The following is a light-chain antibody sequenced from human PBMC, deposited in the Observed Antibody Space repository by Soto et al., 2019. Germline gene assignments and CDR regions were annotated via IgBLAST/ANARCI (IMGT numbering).Light chain of an antibody. V-gene: IGKV1-5*01. J-gene: IGKJ1*01. CDR1: QSIGSW. Sequence: DIQMTQSPSTLSASVGDRVTITCRASQSIGSWLDWYQQKPGKAPKLLVYDASSLESGVQSRFSGSGSGTEFTLTISSLQPDDFATYYCQQYNSYWTFGQGTKVDIK. CDR3: QQYNSYWT. CDR2: DAS.